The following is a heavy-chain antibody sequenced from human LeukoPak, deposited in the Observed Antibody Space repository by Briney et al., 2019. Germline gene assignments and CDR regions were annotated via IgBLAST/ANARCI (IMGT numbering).Heavy chain of an antibody. Sequence: SQTLSLTCAISGDSVPSNSAAWNWIRQSPSRGLEWLGGTYYRFKWYNDYAVSVKSRVTINPDTSKNQFSLQLNSVTPEDTAVYYCARGLKLELRWGSDAFDIWGQGTMVTVSS. CDR2: TYYRFKWYN. V-gene: IGHV6-1*01. J-gene: IGHJ3*02. CDR1: GDSVPSNSAA. CDR3: ARGLKLELRWGSDAFDI. D-gene: IGHD1-7*01.